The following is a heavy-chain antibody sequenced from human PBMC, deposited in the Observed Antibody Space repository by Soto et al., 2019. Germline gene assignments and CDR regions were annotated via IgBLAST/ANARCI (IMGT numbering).Heavy chain of an antibody. V-gene: IGHV3-23*01. CDR1: GFTFSSYA. J-gene: IGHJ4*02. D-gene: IGHD3-10*01. Sequence: GGSLRLSCAASGFTFSSYAMSWVRQAPGEGLEWVSAISGSGGSTYYADSVKGRFTISRDNSKNTLYLQMNSLRAEDAAVYYCAKSYYGSGSYYDYWGQGTLVTVSS. CDR2: ISGSGGST. CDR3: AKSYYGSGSYYDY.